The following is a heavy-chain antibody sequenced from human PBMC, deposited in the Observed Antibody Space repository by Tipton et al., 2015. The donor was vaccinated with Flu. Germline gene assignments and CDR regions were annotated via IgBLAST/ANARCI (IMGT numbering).Heavy chain of an antibody. CDR1: GGSISSYY. CDR3: ARENWDDFWSGYYYFDY. D-gene: IGHD3-3*01. J-gene: IGHJ4*02. CDR2: IYTSGST. Sequence: GLVKPSETLSLTCTVSGGSISSYYWSWIRQPAGKGLEWIGRIYTSGSTNYNPSLKSRFTMSVDTSKNQFSLKLSSVTAADTAVYYCARENWDDFWSGYYYFDYWGQGTLVTVSS. V-gene: IGHV4-4*07.